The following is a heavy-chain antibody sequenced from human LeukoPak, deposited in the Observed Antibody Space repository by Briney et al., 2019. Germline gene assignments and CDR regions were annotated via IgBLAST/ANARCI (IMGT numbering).Heavy chain of an antibody. Sequence: PGGSLRLSCAASGFTFSSYAMSWVRQAPGKGLEWVSAISGSGGSTYYADSVKGRFTISRDNSKNTLYLQMNSLRAEDTAVYYCAKGRGGYSSSRKDNWFDPWGQGTLVTVSS. V-gene: IGHV3-23*01. CDR3: AKGRGGYSSSRKDNWFDP. CDR2: ISGSGGST. J-gene: IGHJ5*02. CDR1: GFTFSSYA. D-gene: IGHD6-13*01.